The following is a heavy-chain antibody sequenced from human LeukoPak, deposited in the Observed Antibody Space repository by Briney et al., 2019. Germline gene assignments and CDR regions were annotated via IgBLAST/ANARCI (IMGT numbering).Heavy chain of an antibody. D-gene: IGHD5-24*01. CDR3: ARLESQAADY. CDR1: GDSISTANW. Sequence: SETLSLTCAVSGDSISTANWWSWVRQPPGKGLEWIGEIYHSGSTNYNPSLKSRVTISVDKSKNQFSLKLSSMTAADTAVYYCARLESQAADYWGQGTLVTASS. J-gene: IGHJ4*02. CDR2: IYHSGST. V-gene: IGHV4-4*02.